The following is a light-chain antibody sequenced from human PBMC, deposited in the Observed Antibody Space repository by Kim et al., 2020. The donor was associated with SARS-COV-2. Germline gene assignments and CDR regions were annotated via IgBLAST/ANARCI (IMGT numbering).Light chain of an antibody. Sequence: GQSLTITCTGTSSDVGGYSSVSWYQQHPGKAPNLIIYTVNHRPSGLSDRFSGSKSGNTASLTISAPQAEDDADYYCSSYTSSSTVVFGGGTQLTVL. CDR1: SSDVGGYSS. J-gene: IGLJ2*01. CDR2: TVN. V-gene: IGLV2-14*03. CDR3: SSYTSSSTVV.